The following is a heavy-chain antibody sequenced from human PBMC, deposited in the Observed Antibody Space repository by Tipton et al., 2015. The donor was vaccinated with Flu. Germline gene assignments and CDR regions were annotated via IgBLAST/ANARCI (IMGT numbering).Heavy chain of an antibody. Sequence: SLRLSCAASGFTFSSYWMHWVRQAPGKGLEWVANIKQDGSDKNYVDSVKGRFTISRDNAKNSLYLQMNSLRADDTAVYYCARQIGGGDCYWGQGALVTVSS. V-gene: IGHV3-7*03. CDR1: GFTFSSYW. CDR2: IKQDGSDK. CDR3: ARQIGGGDCY. J-gene: IGHJ4*02. D-gene: IGHD2-21*01.